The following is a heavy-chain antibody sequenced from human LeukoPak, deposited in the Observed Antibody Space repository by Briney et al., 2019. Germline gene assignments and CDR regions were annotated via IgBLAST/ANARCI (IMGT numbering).Heavy chain of an antibody. V-gene: IGHV4-59*01. J-gene: IGHJ4*02. Sequence: LETLSLTCTASGGSISSYYWSWIRQPPGKGLEWIGYIYYSGSTNYNPSLKSRVTISVDTSKNQFSLKLSSVTAADTAVYYCSRGYSNYDYWGQGTLVTVSS. CDR3: SRGYSNYDY. CDR2: IYYSGST. CDR1: GGSISSYY. D-gene: IGHD4-11*01.